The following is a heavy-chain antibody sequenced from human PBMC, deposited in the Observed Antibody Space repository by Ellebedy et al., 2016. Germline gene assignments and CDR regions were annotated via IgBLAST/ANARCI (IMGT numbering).Heavy chain of an antibody. Sequence: SETLSLTCTVSGGSISSYYWSWIRQPPGKGLEWIGYIYYSGSTNYNPSLKSRVTISVDTSKNQFSLKLSSVTAADTAVYYCARGGPGSGSHAQYYYYGMDVWGQGTTVTVSS. CDR1: GGSISSYY. J-gene: IGHJ6*02. D-gene: IGHD3-10*01. CDR2: IYYSGST. CDR3: ARGGPGSGSHAQYYYYGMDV. V-gene: IGHV4-59*08.